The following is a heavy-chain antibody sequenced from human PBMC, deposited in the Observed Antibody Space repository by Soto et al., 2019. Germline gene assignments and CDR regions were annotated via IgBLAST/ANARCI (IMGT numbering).Heavy chain of an antibody. V-gene: IGHV3-33*01. CDR1: GFIFSSFA. CDR3: ARDFTQVGPLDF. Sequence: GGSLRLSCAASGFIFSSFALHWVRQAPGKGLEWVAVIRYDGTEKYNGDSVKGRFTISRDNSKNTVYLEMTSLKAEDTAVYYCARDFTQVGPLDFWGQGTLVTVSS. J-gene: IGHJ4*02. CDR2: IRYDGTEK. D-gene: IGHD1-26*01.